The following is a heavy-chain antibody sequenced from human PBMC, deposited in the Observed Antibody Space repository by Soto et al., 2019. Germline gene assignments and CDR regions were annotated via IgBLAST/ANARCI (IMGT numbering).Heavy chain of an antibody. V-gene: IGHV3-30*18. D-gene: IGHD6-13*01. Sequence: QVQVVESGGGVVQPGTSLRLSCAASGFTFNNYGMHWVRQAPGKGLEWMAVISNDGNNEFYIDSVKGRFTISRDNSKNTLYLKMSSLRPEDTAVYYCAKDFHSGTNHRGADHWGQGTVVTVSS. J-gene: IGHJ4*02. CDR1: GFTFNNYG. CDR3: AKDFHSGTNHRGADH. CDR2: ISNDGNNE.